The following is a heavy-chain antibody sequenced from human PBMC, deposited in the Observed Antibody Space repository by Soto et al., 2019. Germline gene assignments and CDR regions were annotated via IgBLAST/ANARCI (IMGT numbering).Heavy chain of an antibody. J-gene: IGHJ6*02. D-gene: IGHD3-3*01. V-gene: IGHV1-18*01. CDR2: ISSHSDDA. CDR3: ARDTIFLFYGMDV. Sequence: QVRLVHSGAEVKKPGASVKVSCEASGYTFSSFGISWVRQAPGQGLEWMGWISSHSDDAKYAQNFQGRVTMTTDKSTNTAYLELRSLTSDDTAIYYCARDTIFLFYGMDVGGQGTTVTVSS. CDR1: GYTFSSFG.